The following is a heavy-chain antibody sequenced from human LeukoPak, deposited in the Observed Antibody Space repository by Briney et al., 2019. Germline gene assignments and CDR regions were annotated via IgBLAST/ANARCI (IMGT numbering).Heavy chain of an antibody. CDR2: TNPNSGGT. Sequence: GASVKVSCKASGYTFTGYYMHWVRQAPGQGLEWMGWTNPNSGGTNYAQKFQGRVTVTGDTSISTAYMELSRLRSDDTAVYYCARLKEVGATTKFDYWGQGTLVTVSS. D-gene: IGHD1-26*01. V-gene: IGHV1-2*02. CDR3: ARLKEVGATTKFDY. CDR1: GYTFTGYY. J-gene: IGHJ4*02.